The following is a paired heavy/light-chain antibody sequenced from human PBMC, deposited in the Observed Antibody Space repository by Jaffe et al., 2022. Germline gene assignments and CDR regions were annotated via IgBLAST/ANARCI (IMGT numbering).Heavy chain of an antibody. CDR3: ARSKYYYDSSGYYQARLRNSFDS. V-gene: IGHV4-30-2*01. D-gene: IGHD3-22*01. CDR2: IYHRDSS. Sequence: QLQLQESGSGQVKPSQTLSLTCTVSGGSITNGGYSWGWIRQPPGKDLEWIGYIYHRDSSHYNPSLKSRVSISVDRSKNQFSLTLSFVTAADTAVYYCARSKYYYDSSGYYQARLRNSFDSWGQGTLVTVSS. CDR1: GGSITNGGYS. J-gene: IGHJ4*02.
Light chain of an antibody. J-gene: IGKJ4*01. CDR3: QHYDHLPPPT. CDR1: QDISNF. V-gene: IGKV1-33*01. CDR2: DAS. Sequence: DIQMTQSPSSLSASVGDRVTIICQASQDISNFLNWYQQKPGKAPQLLIYDASKLETGVPARFSGSGSGTDFTFTISSLQPEDFATYFCQHYDHLPPPTFGGGTRVEIK.